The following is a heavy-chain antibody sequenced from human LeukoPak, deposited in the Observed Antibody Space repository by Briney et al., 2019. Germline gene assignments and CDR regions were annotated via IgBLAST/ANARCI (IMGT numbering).Heavy chain of an antibody. CDR1: GGSISSYY. J-gene: IGHJ6*02. Sequence: SQTLSLTCTVSGGSISSYYWSWIRQPAGKGLEWIGRIYTSGSTNYNPSLKSRVTMSVDTSKNQFSLKLSAVTAADTAVYYRARDLSGSSSSWYNGMDVWGQGTTVTVSS. CDR2: IYTSGST. CDR3: ARDLSGSSSSWYNGMDV. D-gene: IGHD6-13*01. V-gene: IGHV4-4*07.